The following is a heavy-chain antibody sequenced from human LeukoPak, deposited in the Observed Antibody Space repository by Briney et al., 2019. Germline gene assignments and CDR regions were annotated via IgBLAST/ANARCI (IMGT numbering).Heavy chain of an antibody. CDR3: AKARLDDYGGNSWDY. V-gene: IGHV3-9*01. Sequence: PGGSLRLSCAASGFTFDDYAMHWVRQAPGKGLEWVSGISWNSGSIGYADSVKGRFTISRDNAKNSLYLQMNSLRAEDTALYYCAKARLDDYGGNSWDYWGQGTPVTVSS. CDR2: ISWNSGSI. J-gene: IGHJ4*02. D-gene: IGHD4-23*01. CDR1: GFTFDDYA.